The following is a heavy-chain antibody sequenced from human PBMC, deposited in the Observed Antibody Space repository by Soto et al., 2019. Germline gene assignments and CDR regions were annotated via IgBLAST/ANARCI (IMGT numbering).Heavy chain of an antibody. CDR3: ARDTRVSWMPIDQ. D-gene: IGHD3-10*01. CDR1: GFTFSNFW. Sequence: EVRLVEYGGGLVQPGGSLSLSCAVSGFTFSNFWMHWVRQAPGRGLEWVSRVDTDGSRTTYADSVKGRFTISRDNTKNTLYLQMNSLTTEDTAVYYCARDTRVSWMPIDQWGQGTLVTVSS. CDR2: VDTDGSRT. J-gene: IGHJ4*02. V-gene: IGHV3-74*01.